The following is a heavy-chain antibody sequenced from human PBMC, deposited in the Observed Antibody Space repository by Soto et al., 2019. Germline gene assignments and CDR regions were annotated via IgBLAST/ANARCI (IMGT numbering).Heavy chain of an antibody. J-gene: IGHJ6*02. D-gene: IGHD2-21*02. V-gene: IGHV2-5*02. CDR2: IYWDDDK. CDR1: GFSLSTSGVG. Sequence: QITLKESGPPLVKPTQTLTLTCTFSGFSLSTSGVGVGWIRQPPGKALEWLALIYWDDDKRYRPSLRSRLTSSKDTSKNXVXLXMXXMDPVDTATYYCIQSRCGGDCLQSYASHYYYGMDVWGQGTTVTVSS. CDR3: IQSRCGGDCLQSYASHYYYGMDV.